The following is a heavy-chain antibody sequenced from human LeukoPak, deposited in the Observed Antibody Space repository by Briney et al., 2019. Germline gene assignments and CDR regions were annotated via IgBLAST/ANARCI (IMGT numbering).Heavy chain of an antibody. CDR2: ISGSSSYI. CDR1: GFTFSSYT. CDR3: ATAPGYSYGYDF. V-gene: IGHV3-21*01. Sequence: PGGSLRLSCAASGFTFSSYTMNWVRQAPGKGLEWVSSISGSSSYIYYADSVKGRFTISRDNAKNSLYLQMNSLRAEDTAVCYCATAPGYSYGYDFWGQGTLVTVSS. D-gene: IGHD5-18*01. J-gene: IGHJ4*02.